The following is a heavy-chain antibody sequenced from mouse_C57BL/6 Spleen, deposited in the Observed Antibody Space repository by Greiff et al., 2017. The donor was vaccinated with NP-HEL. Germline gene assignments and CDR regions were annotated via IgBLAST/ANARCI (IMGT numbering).Heavy chain of an antibody. D-gene: IGHD1-2*01. J-gene: IGHJ2*01. Sequence: QVHVKQSGPELVKPGASVKISCKASGYSFTSYYIHWVKQRPGQGLEWIGWIYPGSGNTKYNEKFKGKATLTADTSSSTAYMQLSSLTSEDSAVYYCARVGYYGHFDYWGQGTTLTVSS. CDR1: GYSFTSYY. CDR3: ARVGYYGHFDY. V-gene: IGHV1-66*01. CDR2: IYPGSGNT.